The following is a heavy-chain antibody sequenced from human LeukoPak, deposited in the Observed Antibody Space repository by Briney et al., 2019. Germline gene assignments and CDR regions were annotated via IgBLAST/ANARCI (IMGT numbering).Heavy chain of an antibody. J-gene: IGHJ5*02. CDR3: ARGPVTPIQNWFDP. D-gene: IGHD4-17*01. Sequence: ASVKVSCKASGYTFTGYYIHWARQAPGQGLEWMGRINPNSGGTNYAQKFQGRVTMTRDTSISTAYMELTRLKSDDTAVYYCARGPVTPIQNWFDPWGQGTLVTVSS. CDR1: GYTFTGYY. CDR2: INPNSGGT. V-gene: IGHV1-2*06.